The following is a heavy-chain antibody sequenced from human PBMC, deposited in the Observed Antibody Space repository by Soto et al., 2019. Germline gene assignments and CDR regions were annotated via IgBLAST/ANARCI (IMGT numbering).Heavy chain of an antibody. Sequence: PGGSLRLSCAASGFTVSSNYMSWVRQAPGKGLKWVSVIYSGGSTYYADSVKGRFTISRDNSKNTLYLQMYSLRAEDTAVYYCARSPFVYYYDSSGYYPFPYYFDYWGQGTLVTVSS. CDR3: ARSPFVYYYDSSGYYPFPYYFDY. V-gene: IGHV3-53*01. D-gene: IGHD3-22*01. J-gene: IGHJ4*02. CDR1: GFTVSSNY. CDR2: IYSGGST.